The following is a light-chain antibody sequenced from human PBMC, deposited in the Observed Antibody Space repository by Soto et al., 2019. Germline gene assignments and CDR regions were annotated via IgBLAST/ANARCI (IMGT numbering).Light chain of an antibody. Sequence: QSVLTQPPSVSGAPGQRVTISFTGSSSNIGAGYDVQWYQQLPGTAPKLLMYGHNNRPSGVPDRFSGSKSGTSASLAITGLQAEDEADYYCQSYDNSLSGVLFGGGTTLTVL. J-gene: IGLJ2*01. CDR3: QSYDNSLSGVL. CDR2: GHN. V-gene: IGLV1-40*01. CDR1: SSNIGAGYD.